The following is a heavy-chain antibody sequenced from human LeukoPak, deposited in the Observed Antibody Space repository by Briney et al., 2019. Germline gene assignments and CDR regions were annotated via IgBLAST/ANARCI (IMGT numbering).Heavy chain of an antibody. J-gene: IGHJ4*02. D-gene: IGHD3-22*01. V-gene: IGHV1-69*13. Sequence: ASVKVSCKASGGTFSSYAISWVRQAPGQGLEWMGGIIPIFGTANYAQKFQGRVTITADESTSTAYMELSSLRSEDTAVYYCAREGSTYYYDSSGYGSDYWGQGTPVTVSS. CDR1: GGTFSSYA. CDR2: IIPIFGTA. CDR3: AREGSTYYYDSSGYGSDY.